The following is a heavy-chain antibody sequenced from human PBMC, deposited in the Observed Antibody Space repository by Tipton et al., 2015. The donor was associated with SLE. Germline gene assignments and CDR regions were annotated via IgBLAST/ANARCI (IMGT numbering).Heavy chain of an antibody. CDR1: GGSISSYY. Sequence: TLSLTCTVSGGSISSYYWSWIRQPPGKGLEWIGYIYYSGSTNYNPSLKSRVTISVDTSKNQFSLKLSSVTAADTAVYYCARAQQQLPQGWFDPWGQGTLVTVSS. CDR2: IYYSGST. D-gene: IGHD6-13*01. CDR3: ARAQQQLPQGWFDP. V-gene: IGHV4-59*01. J-gene: IGHJ5*02.